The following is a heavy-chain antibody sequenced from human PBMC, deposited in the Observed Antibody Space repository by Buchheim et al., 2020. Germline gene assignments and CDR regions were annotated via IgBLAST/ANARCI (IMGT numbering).Heavy chain of an antibody. CDR2: ISSSSYI. CDR1: GFTFSSYS. J-gene: IGHJ4*02. CDR3: ARDQRLGSTGIRYFDY. V-gene: IGHV3-21*01. D-gene: IGHD3-16*01. Sequence: EVQLVESGGGLVKPGGSLRLSCAASGFTFSSYSMNWVRQAPGKGLEWVSSISSSSYIYYADSVKGRFTISRDNAKNSLYLQMNSLRAEDTAVYYCARDQRLGSTGIRYFDYWGQGTL.